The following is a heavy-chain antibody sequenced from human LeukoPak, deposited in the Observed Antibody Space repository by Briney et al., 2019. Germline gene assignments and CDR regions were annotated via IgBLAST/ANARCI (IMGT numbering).Heavy chain of an antibody. Sequence: GASVKVSCTASGYTFTSYGISWVRQAPGHGLEWMGWISAYTGNTNYAQKLQGRVTMTTDTSTSTAYMELRSLRSDDTAVYYSARDHLLGATGYFDYCGQGTLVTASS. CDR1: GYTFTSYG. D-gene: IGHD1-26*01. J-gene: IGHJ4*02. CDR3: ARDHLLGATGYFDY. V-gene: IGHV1-18*01. CDR2: ISAYTGNT.